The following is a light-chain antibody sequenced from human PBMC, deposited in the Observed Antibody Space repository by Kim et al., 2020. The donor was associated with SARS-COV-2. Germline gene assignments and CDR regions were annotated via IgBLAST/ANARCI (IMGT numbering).Light chain of an antibody. J-gene: IGKJ1*01. CDR3: QQYNNCGA. V-gene: IGKV3-15*01. CDR1: QSVSSN. Sequence: EIVMTQSPATLSVSPGERATLSCRASQSVSSNLAWYQQKPGQAPRLLIHGASTRATGIPARFSGSGSGTEFTLTISSLQSGDFAVYYWQQYNNCGAFGQGTKVDIK. CDR2: GAS.